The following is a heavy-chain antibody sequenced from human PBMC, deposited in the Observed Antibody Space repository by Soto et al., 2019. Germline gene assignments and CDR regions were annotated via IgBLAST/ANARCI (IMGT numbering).Heavy chain of an antibody. CDR1: GFGFTFSTSA. V-gene: IGHV3-23*01. CDR3: AKDSHWAILSPTHDY. J-gene: IGHJ4*01. CDR2: FRESGGTT. Sequence: PGVSLRLSCAASGFGFTFSTSAMSWVRQAPGKGLEWVSTFRESGGTTHYANSVKGRFTISRDTSKNMLYLQMNSLRAEDTAIYYCAKDSHWAILSPTHDYWGHGTLVTVSS. D-gene: IGHD2-2*01.